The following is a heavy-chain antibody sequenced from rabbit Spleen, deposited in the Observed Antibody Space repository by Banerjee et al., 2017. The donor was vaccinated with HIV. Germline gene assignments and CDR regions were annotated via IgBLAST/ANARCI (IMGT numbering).Heavy chain of an antibody. CDR1: GFTLSSYYM. J-gene: IGHJ4*01. CDR2: IDPVFGIT. V-gene: IGHV1S45*01. Sequence: QEHLKESGGGLVQPGGSLKLSCTASGFTLSSYYMICFRQAPGKGLEWIGYIDPVFGITYYANWAKGRFTVSKTSSTTVTLQMTRLTDEDTASYFCARVPFSRLVPGSLWGPGTLVTVS. D-gene: IGHD4-1*01. CDR3: ARVPFSRLVPGSL.